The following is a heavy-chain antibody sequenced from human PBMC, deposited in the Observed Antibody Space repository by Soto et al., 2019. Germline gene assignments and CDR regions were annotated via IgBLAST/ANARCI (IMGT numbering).Heavy chain of an antibody. Sequence: EVQLLESGGGLVQPGGSLRLSCAASGFTFSSYAMSWVRQAPGKGLEWVSAISGSGGSTYYADSVKGRFTISRDNSKNTLYLQMNSLRAEDTAVYYCAKDAKPDVIVVVTPIGYWGQGTLVTVSS. J-gene: IGHJ4*02. D-gene: IGHD3-22*01. CDR3: AKDAKPDVIVVVTPIGY. CDR2: ISGSGGST. CDR1: GFTFSSYA. V-gene: IGHV3-23*01.